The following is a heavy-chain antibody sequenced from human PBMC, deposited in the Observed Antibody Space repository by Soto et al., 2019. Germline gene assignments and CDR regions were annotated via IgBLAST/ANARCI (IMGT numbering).Heavy chain of an antibody. V-gene: IGHV4-34*01. Sequence: PSETLSLTCAVYGGSFSGYYWSWIRQPPGKGLEWIGEINHSGSTNYNPSLKSRVTISVDTSKNQFSLKLSSVTAADTAVYYCARGHGLLWFGVTKMGWFDPWGQGTMVTVSS. J-gene: IGHJ5*02. CDR3: ARGHGLLWFGVTKMGWFDP. D-gene: IGHD3-10*01. CDR1: GGSFSGYY. CDR2: INHSGST.